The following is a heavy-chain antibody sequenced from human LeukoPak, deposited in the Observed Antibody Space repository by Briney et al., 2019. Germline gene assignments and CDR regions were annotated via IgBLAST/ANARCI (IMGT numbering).Heavy chain of an antibody. CDR1: GITFSGYW. CDR3: ASLEYWGGPDY. Sequence: GGSLRLSCAVSGITFSGYWMNWVRQAPGEGLEWVGSIKGDGSERYYVDSVKGRFTISRDNAKNSLYLQMNSLRAEDTAVYYCASLEYWGGPDYWGQGTLVTVSS. V-gene: IGHV3-7*01. CDR2: IKGDGSER. J-gene: IGHJ4*02. D-gene: IGHD7-27*01.